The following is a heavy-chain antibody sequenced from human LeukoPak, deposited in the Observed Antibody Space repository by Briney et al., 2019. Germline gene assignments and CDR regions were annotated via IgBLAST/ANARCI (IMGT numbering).Heavy chain of an antibody. D-gene: IGHD1-26*01. V-gene: IGHV3-74*01. CDR3: ARAQVGAPTDL. CDR1: GFPFSSYA. Sequence: GGSLRLSCAASGFPFSSYAMYWVRQAPGKGLVWVARIHGDGDNISYADSVRGRFTISRDNAKDTLYLHMNSLRPEDMAVYYCARAQVGAPTDLWGQGTLDTVSS. CDR2: IHGDGDNI. J-gene: IGHJ5*02.